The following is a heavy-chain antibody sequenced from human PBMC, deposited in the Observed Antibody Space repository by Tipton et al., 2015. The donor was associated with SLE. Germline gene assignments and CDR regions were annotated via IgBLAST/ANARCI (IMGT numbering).Heavy chain of an antibody. CDR2: INHSGST. J-gene: IGHJ4*02. D-gene: IGHD4-17*01. CDR3: ARRTVTTGGFDY. Sequence: TLSLTCAVYGGSFSDYYWSWIRQPPGKGLEWIGEINHSGSTNYNPSLKSRVTISVDTSKNQFSLKLSSVTAADTAVYYCARRTVTTGGFDYWGQGTLVTVSS. V-gene: IGHV4-34*09. CDR1: GGSFSDYY.